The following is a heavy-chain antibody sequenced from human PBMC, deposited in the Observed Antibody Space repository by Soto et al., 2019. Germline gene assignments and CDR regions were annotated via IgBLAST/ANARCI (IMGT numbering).Heavy chain of an antibody. CDR2: INPNSGGT. J-gene: IGHJ4*02. D-gene: IGHD3-22*01. CDR1: GYTFTGYY. CDR3: ARCGSDSSGYYGH. Sequence: ASVKVSCKASGYTFTGYYMHWVRQAPGQGLEWMGWINPNSGGTNYAQKFQGWVTMTRDTSISTAYMELSRLRSDDTAVYYCARCGSDSSGYYGHWGQGTLVTVSS. V-gene: IGHV1-2*04.